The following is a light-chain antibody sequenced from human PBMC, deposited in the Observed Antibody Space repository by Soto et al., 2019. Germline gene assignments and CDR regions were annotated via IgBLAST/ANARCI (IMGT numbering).Light chain of an antibody. CDR2: AAS. V-gene: IGKV1-39*01. CDR3: QHSRT. CDR1: QIISYS. Sequence: DIQMTQSPSSLSASVGDRVTITCRASQIISYSLNWYQQKPGKAPKLLIYAASTLQSGVPSRFSGSGSGTDFTLTISSLQPEDVATYYCQHSRTFGGGTKVDIK. J-gene: IGKJ4*01.